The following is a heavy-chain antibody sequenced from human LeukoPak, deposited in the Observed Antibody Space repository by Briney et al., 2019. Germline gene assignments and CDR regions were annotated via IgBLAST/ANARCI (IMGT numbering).Heavy chain of an antibody. V-gene: IGHV4-34*01. J-gene: IGHJ5*02. CDR2: INHSGSN. Sequence: SETLSLTCAVYGGCFSGYYWSWIRQPAGKGLEWLGEINHSGSNNYHPSLKSRVTISLGTSRNQSFSKLSPLNGAGPAVYYFASTCERAWFNPWGQGTLVTVSS. CDR1: GGCFSGYY. CDR3: ASTCERAWFNP.